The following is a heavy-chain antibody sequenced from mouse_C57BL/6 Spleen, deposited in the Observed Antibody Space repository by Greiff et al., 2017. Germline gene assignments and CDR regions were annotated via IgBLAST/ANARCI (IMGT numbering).Heavy chain of an antibody. D-gene: IGHD2-4*01. V-gene: IGHV5-4*01. CDR3: ARDGNYDYGYWYFDV. Sequence: EVQLVESGGGLVKPGGSLKLSCAASGFTFSSYAMSWVRQTPEKRLEWVATISDGGSYTYYPDNVKGRFTISRDNAKNNLYLQMSHLKSEDTAMYYCARDGNYDYGYWYFDVWGTGTTVTVSS. CDR2: ISDGGSYT. J-gene: IGHJ1*03. CDR1: GFTFSSYA.